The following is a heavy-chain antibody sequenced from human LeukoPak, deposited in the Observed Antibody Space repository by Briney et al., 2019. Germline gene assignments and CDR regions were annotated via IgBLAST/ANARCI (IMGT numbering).Heavy chain of an antibody. V-gene: IGHV4-59*11. D-gene: IGHD3-10*01. CDR2: IFNTGNT. Sequence: SETLSLTCSVSGGSINSHYWSWIWQSPGKRLEWIGYIFNTGNTNYNPSLASRVTMSVDTSRAQFFLRLSPVTAADTAIYYCASRPADTTWYGVFDYWSQGTLVTVSS. CDR1: GGSINSHY. CDR3: ASRPADTTWYGVFDY. J-gene: IGHJ4*02.